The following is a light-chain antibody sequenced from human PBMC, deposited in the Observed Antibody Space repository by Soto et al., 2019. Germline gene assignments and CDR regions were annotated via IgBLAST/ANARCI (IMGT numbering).Light chain of an antibody. Sequence: SPATLSLSPGERATLSCRANQRIGDYLAWYQKKTGQAPRLLIYDASKRAAGNPARFGGSGSDSVYTFFFSSLQPEDFAFYYCQQRYFWPITFGQGTRLEIK. CDR2: DAS. CDR3: QQRYFWPIT. J-gene: IGKJ5*01. V-gene: IGKV3-11*01. CDR1: QRIGDY.